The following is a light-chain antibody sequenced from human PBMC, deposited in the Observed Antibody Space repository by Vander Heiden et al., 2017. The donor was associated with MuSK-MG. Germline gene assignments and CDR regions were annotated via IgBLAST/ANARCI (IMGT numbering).Light chain of an antibody. V-gene: IGLV1-44*01. CDR2: SNN. J-gene: IGLJ1*01. CDR3: AAWDDSLNGRWV. Sequence: QSVLTQTPSASGNHGQSVTISCSGSSSNIGSNTVNWYQQLPGTAPKLLIYSNNQRPSGVPDRFSGSKSGTSASLAISGLQSEDEADYYCAAWDDSLNGRWVFGTGTKVTVL. CDR1: SSNIGSNT.